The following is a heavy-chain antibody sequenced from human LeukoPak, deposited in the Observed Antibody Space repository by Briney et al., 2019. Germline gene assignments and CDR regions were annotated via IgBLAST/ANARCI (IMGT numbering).Heavy chain of an antibody. J-gene: IGHJ4*02. Sequence: SETLSLTCAVYGGSFSGYCWSWIRQPPGKGLEWIGEINHSGSTNYNPSLKSRVTISVDTSKNQFSLKLSSVTAADTAVYYCARQLYYYGSGSSKTYYFDYWGQGTLVTVSS. D-gene: IGHD3-10*01. CDR3: ARQLYYYGSGSSKTYYFDY. CDR2: INHSGST. V-gene: IGHV4-34*01. CDR1: GGSFSGYC.